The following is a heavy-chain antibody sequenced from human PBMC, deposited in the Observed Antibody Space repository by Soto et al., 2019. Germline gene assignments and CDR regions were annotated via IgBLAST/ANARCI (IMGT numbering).Heavy chain of an antibody. V-gene: IGHV3-48*03. J-gene: IGHJ6*02. Sequence: ELQLVESGGGVVQTGGSLRLSCTASGFIFSSYEMNWVRQAPGKGLEWISYISDSGSTIHYADSVKGRFTISRDNGKKSLYLQMNGLRAEDTAVYYCAREVTTPGVWGQGTAVTVSS. CDR1: GFIFSSYE. CDR3: AREVTTPGV. CDR2: ISDSGSTI. D-gene: IGHD1-1*01.